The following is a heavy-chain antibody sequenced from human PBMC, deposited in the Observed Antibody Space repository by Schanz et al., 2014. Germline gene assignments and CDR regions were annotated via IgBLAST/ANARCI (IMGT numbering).Heavy chain of an antibody. D-gene: IGHD3-3*01. J-gene: IGHJ4*02. Sequence: VQLVESGGGLVKPGGSLRLSCAASGFTFSSYAMSWVRQAPGKGLEWVSAISGRDGSTYYADSVRGRFTISRDNSKNTLYLQMNSLRAEDTAVYYCVRDSFFAFDYWGQGTLVTVSS. CDR2: ISGRDGST. V-gene: IGHV3-23*04. CDR3: VRDSFFAFDY. CDR1: GFTFSSYA.